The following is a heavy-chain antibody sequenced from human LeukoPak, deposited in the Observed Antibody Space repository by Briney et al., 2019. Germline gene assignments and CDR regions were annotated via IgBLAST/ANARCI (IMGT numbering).Heavy chain of an antibody. CDR2: IYPGDSDT. D-gene: IGHD3-9*01. Sequence: GESLKISCKGSGYSFTSYWIGWVRQMPGKGPEWMGIIYPGDSDTRYSPSFQGQVTISADKSISTAYLQWSSLKASDTAMYYCASRRYFDWLSLDAFDIWGQGTMVTVSS. J-gene: IGHJ3*02. CDR3: ASRRYFDWLSLDAFDI. V-gene: IGHV5-51*01. CDR1: GYSFTSYW.